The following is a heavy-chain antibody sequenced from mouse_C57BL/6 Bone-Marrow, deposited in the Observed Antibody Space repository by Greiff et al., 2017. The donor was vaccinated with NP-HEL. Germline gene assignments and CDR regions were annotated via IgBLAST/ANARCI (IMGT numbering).Heavy chain of an antibody. CDR1: GFNIKDDY. V-gene: IGHV14-4*01. CDR2: IDPENGYT. J-gene: IGHJ4*01. CDR3: TTGGSSPYAMDY. Sequence: VQLQQSGAELVRPGASVKLSCTVSGFNIKDDYMHWVKQRPEQGLEWIGWIDPENGYTESASKFQGKATITADTSSNTAYLQLSSLTSEDTAVYYCTTGGSSPYAMDYWGQGTSVTVSS. D-gene: IGHD1-1*01.